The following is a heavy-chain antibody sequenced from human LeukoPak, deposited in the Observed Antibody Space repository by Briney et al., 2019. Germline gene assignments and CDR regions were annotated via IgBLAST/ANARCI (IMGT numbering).Heavy chain of an antibody. CDR2: ISSSSSYI. Sequence: TGGSLRLSCAASGFTFSSYSMNWVRQAPGKGLEWVSSISSSSSYIYYADSVKGRFTISRDNAKNSLYLQMNSLRAEDTAVYYCARGITYYDFWSGYFFDYWGQGTLVTISS. CDR3: ARGITYYDFWSGYFFDY. J-gene: IGHJ4*02. CDR1: GFTFSSYS. V-gene: IGHV3-21*01. D-gene: IGHD3-3*01.